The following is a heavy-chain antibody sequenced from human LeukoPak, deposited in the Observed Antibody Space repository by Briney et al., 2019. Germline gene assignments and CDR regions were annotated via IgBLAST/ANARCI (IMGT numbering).Heavy chain of an antibody. J-gene: IGHJ6*02. Sequence: ASVNVSCKASGYTFTGYYMHWVRQAPGQGLEWMGWINPNSGGTNYAQKFQGRVTMTRDTSISTAYMELSSLRSDDTAVYYCASTGSGWYDYYYYGMDVWGQGTTVTVSS. V-gene: IGHV1-2*02. CDR3: ASTGSGWYDYYYYGMDV. CDR2: INPNSGGT. D-gene: IGHD6-19*01. CDR1: GYTFTGYY.